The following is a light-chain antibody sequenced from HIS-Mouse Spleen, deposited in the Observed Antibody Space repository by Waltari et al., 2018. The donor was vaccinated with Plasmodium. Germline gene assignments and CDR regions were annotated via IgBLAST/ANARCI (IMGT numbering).Light chain of an antibody. J-gene: IGLJ2*01. Sequence: QSALTQPPSASGSPGQSVTISCPGPSSDVGGYNYVSWYQQHPGKSPNRMIYEVSKRPSGVPDRFSGSKSGNTASLTVSGLQAEDEADYYCSSYAGSNNLVFGGGTKLTVL. V-gene: IGLV2-8*01. CDR2: EVS. CDR3: SSYAGSNNLV. CDR1: SSDVGGYNY.